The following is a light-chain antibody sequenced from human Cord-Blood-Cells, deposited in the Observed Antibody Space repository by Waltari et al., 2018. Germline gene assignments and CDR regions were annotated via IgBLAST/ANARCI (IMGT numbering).Light chain of an antibody. CDR2: EGS. CDR1: SSDVGGYTI. J-gene: IGLJ3*02. Sequence: QSALTQPASVSGAPGQSITISCTGTSSDVGGYTIVSWYQQHPGKAPKLMIYEGSKRPSGVSTRFSGSKSGNTASLTISGLQAEDEADYYCCSYAGSSTWVFGGGTKLTVL. V-gene: IGLV2-23*01. CDR3: CSYAGSSTWV.